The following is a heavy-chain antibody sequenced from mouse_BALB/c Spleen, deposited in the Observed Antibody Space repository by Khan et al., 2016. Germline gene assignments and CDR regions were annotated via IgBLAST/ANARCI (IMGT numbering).Heavy chain of an antibody. CDR2: ILPGSGST. Sequence: QVQLQQSGAELMKPGASVKISCKATGFTFSSYWIEWVKQRPGHGLEWIGEILPGSGSTNYNEKFKGKATFTADTSSNTAYMQLSSLTSEDSAVYYCARGSSGYAMDYWGQGTSVTVSS. V-gene: IGHV1-9*01. D-gene: IGHD3-1*01. J-gene: IGHJ4*01. CDR1: GFTFSSYW. CDR3: ARGSSGYAMDY.